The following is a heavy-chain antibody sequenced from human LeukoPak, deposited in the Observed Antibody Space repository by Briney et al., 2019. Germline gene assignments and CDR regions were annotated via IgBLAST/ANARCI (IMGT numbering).Heavy chain of an antibody. D-gene: IGHD6-19*01. V-gene: IGHV1-8*01. Sequence: GASVKVSCKASGYTFTTYDINWVRQATGQGLEWMGWMDPNSGNTGYAQKFQGRVTMTRNTSIWTAYLQWSSLKASDTAMYYCARLEAVAGTYGMDVWGQGTTVTVSS. CDR3: ARLEAVAGTYGMDV. CDR2: MDPNSGNT. CDR1: GYTFTTYD. J-gene: IGHJ6*02.